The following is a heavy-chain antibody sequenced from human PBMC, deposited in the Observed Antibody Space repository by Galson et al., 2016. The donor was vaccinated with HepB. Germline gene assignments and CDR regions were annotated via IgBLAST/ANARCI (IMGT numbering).Heavy chain of an antibody. CDR3: ARLPRGVVVVASYFDD. CDR2: IYPGDSDT. J-gene: IGHJ4*02. CDR1: GYSFTSYW. V-gene: IGHV5-51*01. Sequence: QSGAEVTKPGESLKISCKDSGYSFTSYWIGWVRQMPGKGLEWMGIIYPGDSDTRYSPSFQGQVTISAEKSIGTANLQWSSLKGSDTAMYYCARLPRGVVVVASYFDDWGQGTLVTVSS. D-gene: IGHD2-15*01.